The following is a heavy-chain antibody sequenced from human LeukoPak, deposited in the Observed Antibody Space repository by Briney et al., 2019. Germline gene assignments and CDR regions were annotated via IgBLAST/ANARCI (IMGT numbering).Heavy chain of an antibody. CDR1: GFSLTTAGVG. Sequence: SGPTLVKPTQTLTLTCSFSGFSLTTAGVGVGWIRQPPGKALEWLAFIFWDDDKRYRPSFKNRLTITKDTSKNQVVLTMTNMDPVDAGTFYRAHSGELGARAFDMWGQGIMVTVSS. CDR2: IFWDDDK. V-gene: IGHV2-5*02. D-gene: IGHD4/OR15-4a*01. CDR3: AHSGELGARAFDM. J-gene: IGHJ3*02.